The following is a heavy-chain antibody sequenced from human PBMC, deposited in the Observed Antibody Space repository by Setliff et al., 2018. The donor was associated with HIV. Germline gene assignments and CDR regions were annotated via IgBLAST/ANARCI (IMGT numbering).Heavy chain of an antibody. D-gene: IGHD1-26*01. J-gene: IGHJ3*02. CDR3: ASHPAWESGI. CDR1: GYTFTTYA. V-gene: IGHV1-3*01. CDR2: INAGNGNT. Sequence: ASVKVSCKASGYTFTTYAIHWVRQAPGQRLEFMGWINAGNGNTKYSQRFQGRVTITIDTSASTAYMELSSLRSEDTAVYYCASHPAWESGIWGQGTMVTVSS.